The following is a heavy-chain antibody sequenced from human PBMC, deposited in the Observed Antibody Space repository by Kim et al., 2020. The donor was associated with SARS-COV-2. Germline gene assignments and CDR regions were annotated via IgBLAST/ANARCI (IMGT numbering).Heavy chain of an antibody. J-gene: IGHJ4*02. CDR1: GASISRSTYY. Sequence: SETLSLTCTVSGASISRSTYYWGWIRQPPGKGLEWIGSIYYSGSTYYNPSLKSRVTISVDTSKNQFSLKLSSVTAADTAVYYCVKDYYDSGRDYWGQGTLVTVSS. CDR3: VKDYYDSGRDY. V-gene: IGHV4-39*07. CDR2: IYYSGST. D-gene: IGHD3-10*01.